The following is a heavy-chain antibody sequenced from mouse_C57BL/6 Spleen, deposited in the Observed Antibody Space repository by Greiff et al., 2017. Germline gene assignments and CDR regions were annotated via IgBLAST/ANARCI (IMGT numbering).Heavy chain of an antibody. CDR1: GYTFTEYT. CDR2: FYPGSGSI. V-gene: IGHV1-62-2*01. CDR3: ARHDEVTGYAMDY. Sequence: VKLMESGAELVKPGASVKLSCKASGYTFTEYTIHWVKQRHGQGLEWIGWFYPGSGSIKYNEKFKDKATVTADKSSSTVYMELSRLTSEDSAVDCCARHDEVTGYAMDYWGQGTSVTVSS. D-gene: IGHD2-1*01. J-gene: IGHJ4*01.